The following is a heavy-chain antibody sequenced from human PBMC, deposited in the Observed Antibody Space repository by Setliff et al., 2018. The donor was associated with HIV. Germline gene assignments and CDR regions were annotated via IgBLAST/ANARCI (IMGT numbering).Heavy chain of an antibody. D-gene: IGHD6-19*01. CDR2: IFSSGNT. V-gene: IGHV4-4*07. J-gene: IGHJ4*02. CDR3: ARAPFPVAGFDYFDH. Sequence: SETLSLTCEVSGGSIGNYYWSWIRQPAGKGLEWIGRIFSSGNTYYNPSLKSRVTKSVDTSKNQFSLNLNSVTAADTAIYYCARAPFPVAGFDYFDHWGQGTQVTVSS. CDR1: GGSIGNYY.